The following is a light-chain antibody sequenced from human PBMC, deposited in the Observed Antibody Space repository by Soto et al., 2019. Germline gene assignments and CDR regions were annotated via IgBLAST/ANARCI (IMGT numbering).Light chain of an antibody. CDR3: QQYDRSGT. J-gene: IGKJ1*01. V-gene: IGKV3-20*01. CDR1: QRVSSTY. CDR2: GAS. Sequence: EIVLTQSPGPLSLSPVEKAPLSSTASQRVSSTYLAWYQQKPGQAPRLLIDGASIRAAGIPDRFTGSGSGTDFTLTISRLESEDFAVYYCQQYDRSGTFGQGTKVDIK.